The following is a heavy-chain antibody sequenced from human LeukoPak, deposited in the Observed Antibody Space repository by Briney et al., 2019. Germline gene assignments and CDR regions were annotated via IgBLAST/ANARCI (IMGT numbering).Heavy chain of an antibody. CDR1: GGTFSSYA. CDR3: ASPGDYVDDAFDI. V-gene: IGHV1-69*13. CDR2: IIPIFGTA. D-gene: IGHD4-17*01. J-gene: IGHJ3*02. Sequence: SVKVSCKASGGTFSSYAISWVRQAPGQGLEWMGGIIPIFGTANFAQKFQGRVTITADESTSTAYMELSSLRSEDTAVYYCASPGDYVDDAFDIWGQGTMVTVSS.